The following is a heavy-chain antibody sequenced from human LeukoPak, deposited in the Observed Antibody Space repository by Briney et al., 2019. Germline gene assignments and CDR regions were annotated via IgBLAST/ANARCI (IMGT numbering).Heavy chain of an antibody. D-gene: IGHD6-13*01. Sequence: GGSLRLSCAASGFTFSSYEMNWVRQAPGKGLEWVSYINSGGDTVYYADSVKGRFTISRDNSENTLYLQMNSLRAEDTALYYCASDGIAVDRGIGYFDYWGQGTLVTVSS. J-gene: IGHJ4*02. CDR2: INSGGDTV. CDR3: ASDGIAVDRGIGYFDY. CDR1: GFTFSSYE. V-gene: IGHV3-48*03.